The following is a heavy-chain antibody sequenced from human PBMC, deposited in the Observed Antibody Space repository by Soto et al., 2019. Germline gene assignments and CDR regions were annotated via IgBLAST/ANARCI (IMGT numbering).Heavy chain of an antibody. V-gene: IGHV3-23*01. CDR1: GFTFSSYA. D-gene: IGHD2-2*01. CDR2: ISGSGGST. J-gene: IGHJ5*02. Sequence: GGSLRLSCAASGFTFSSYAMSWVRQAPGKGLEWVSAISGSGGSTYYADSVKGRFTISRDNSKNTLYLQMNSLRAEDLAVYYCAKPPGPLYFGSTSCFHPSFDPWGQGTLVTVSS. CDR3: AKPPGPLYFGSTSCFHPSFDP.